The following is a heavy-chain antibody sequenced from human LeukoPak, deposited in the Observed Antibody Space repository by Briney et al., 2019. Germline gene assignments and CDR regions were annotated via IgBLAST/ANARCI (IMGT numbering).Heavy chain of an antibody. D-gene: IGHD6-13*01. CDR3: ARDLQQQLEYYFDY. CDR2: ISSSSSYI. J-gene: IGHJ4*02. Sequence: GGSLRLSCAASGFTFSSYSMNWVRQAPGEGLEWVSSISSSSSYIYYADSVKGRFTISRDNAKNSLYLQMNSLRAEDTAVYYCARDLQQQLEYYFDYWGQGTLVTVSS. V-gene: IGHV3-21*01. CDR1: GFTFSSYS.